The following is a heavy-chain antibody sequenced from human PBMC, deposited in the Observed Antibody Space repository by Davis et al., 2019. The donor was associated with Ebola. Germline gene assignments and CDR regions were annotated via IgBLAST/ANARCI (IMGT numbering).Heavy chain of an antibody. CDR3: ARGDTVRQRDDALDI. V-gene: IGHV3-21*01. J-gene: IGHJ3*02. CDR2: ISVDSNYI. D-gene: IGHD4-17*01. CDR1: GFTFTTYA. Sequence: GESLKISCAASGFTFTTYAMNWVRQAPGKGLEWVSSISVDSNYIYYADSVKGRFTFSRDNAKHSLHLQMNSLTAEDTAVYYCARGDTVRQRDDALDIWGQGTMVTVSS.